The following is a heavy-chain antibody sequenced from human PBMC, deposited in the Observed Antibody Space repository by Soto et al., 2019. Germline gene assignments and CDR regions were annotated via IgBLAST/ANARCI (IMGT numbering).Heavy chain of an antibody. CDR1: GFTFSSYW. J-gene: IGHJ4*02. CDR2: INTDGSST. CDR3: ARDRGYNYGYYFSLGY. D-gene: IGHD5-18*01. V-gene: IGHV3-74*01. Sequence: EVQLVESGGGLVQPGGSLRLSCAASGFTFSSYWMHWVRQAPGKGLVWVSRINTDGSSTTYADSVKGRFTISRDNAKNTLYLQMNSLRAEDTAVYYCARDRGYNYGYYFSLGYWGQGTLVTVSS.